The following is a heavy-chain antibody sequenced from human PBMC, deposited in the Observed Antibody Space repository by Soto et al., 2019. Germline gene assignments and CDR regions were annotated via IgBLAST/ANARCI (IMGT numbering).Heavy chain of an antibody. D-gene: IGHD6-19*01. V-gene: IGHV4-34*01. CDR3: ARGLYSSGWGLRSDAFDI. CDR1: GGSFSGYY. J-gene: IGHJ3*02. Sequence: QVQLQQWGAGLLKPSETLSLTCAVYGGSFSGYYWSWIRQPPGKGLEWIGEINHSGSTNYNPSLKSRVTISVDTSKNQFSLKLSSVTAADTAVYYCARGLYSSGWGLRSDAFDIWGQGTMVTVSS. CDR2: INHSGST.